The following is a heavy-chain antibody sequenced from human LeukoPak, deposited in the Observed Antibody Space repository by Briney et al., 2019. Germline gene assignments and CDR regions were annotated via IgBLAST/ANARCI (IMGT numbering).Heavy chain of an antibody. CDR2: IRGKANSYAT. V-gene: IGHV3-73*01. Sequence: GGSLRLSCAASGFTFSGSAMHWVRQASGKGLEWVGRIRGKANSYATEYAASVKGRFTISRDDSKKTAYPQMNSLRTGDTAVYYCTREVIGASDYWGQGTLVTVSS. CDR1: GFTFSGSA. CDR3: TREVIGASDY. D-gene: IGHD2-21*01. J-gene: IGHJ4*02.